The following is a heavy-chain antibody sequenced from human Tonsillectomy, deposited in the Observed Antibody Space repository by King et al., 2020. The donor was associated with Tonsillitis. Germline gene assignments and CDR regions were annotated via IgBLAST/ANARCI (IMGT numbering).Heavy chain of an antibody. V-gene: IGHV5-51*01. J-gene: IGHJ4*02. D-gene: IGHD3-16*01. Sequence: VQLVESGAEVKKPGESLKISCKVSGYNFTTYWIGWVRQIPGKGLEWMGIIYPDDSDARYSPSFQGQVSMSADKSILTAYLQWSSLKASDTAIFYCARGEGFDFDYWGQGTLVTVSS. CDR3: ARGEGFDFDY. CDR1: GYNFTTYW. CDR2: IYPDDSDA.